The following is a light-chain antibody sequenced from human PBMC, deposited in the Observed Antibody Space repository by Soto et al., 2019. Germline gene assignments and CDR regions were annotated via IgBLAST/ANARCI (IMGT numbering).Light chain of an antibody. CDR2: NNN. Sequence: QSVLTQPPSASGTPGQRVTMSCSGGSSNIGSNTVNWYQHLPGTAPKVLIYNNNERPSGVPDRFCGSKSGTSASLASSGRQSEEEADDDWEAGDESLNGRVFGGGTKLTV. CDR3: EAGDESLNGRV. V-gene: IGLV1-44*01. CDR1: SSNIGSNT. J-gene: IGLJ3*02.